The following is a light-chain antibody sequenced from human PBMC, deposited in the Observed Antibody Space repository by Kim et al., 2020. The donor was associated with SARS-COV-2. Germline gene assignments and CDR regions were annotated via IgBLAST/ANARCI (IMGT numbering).Light chain of an antibody. J-gene: IGLJ2*01. V-gene: IGLV1-40*01. CDR3: QSYDSSLRGSVI. CDR2: GNS. Sequence: VTISGTGSDSNSGAGFDVHWYQHLPTPAPRLLLYGNSNRPSGVPDRFSGSKSGTSASLDITGLQIEDEAHYYCQSYDSSLRGSVIFGGGTQLTVL. CDR1: DSNSGAGFD.